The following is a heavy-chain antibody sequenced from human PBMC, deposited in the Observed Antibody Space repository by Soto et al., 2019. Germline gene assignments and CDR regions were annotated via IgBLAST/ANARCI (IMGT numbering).Heavy chain of an antibody. Sequence: SETLSLTCTVSGASISGYYWRWIRKSAGKGLEWIGRIYATGTTDYNPSLKSRVMMSVDTSKKQFSLKLRSVTAADTAVYYCVRDGTKTLRDWFDPWGQGMSVTVSS. CDR3: VRDGTKTLRDWFDP. D-gene: IGHD1-1*01. V-gene: IGHV4-4*07. CDR2: IYATGTT. CDR1: GASISGYY. J-gene: IGHJ5*02.